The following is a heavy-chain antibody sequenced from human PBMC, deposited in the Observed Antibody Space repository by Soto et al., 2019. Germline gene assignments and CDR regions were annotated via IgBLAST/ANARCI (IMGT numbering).Heavy chain of an antibody. Sequence: ASVRVSCKASGYTFTGFPVRWVRQAPGEGLEWMGRINPNGGGTNYAQKFEGWVTMTADTSISTAYMELSRLNFDDTAVYYCARGEQLVHFDSWGQGTLVTVSS. J-gene: IGHJ4*01. D-gene: IGHD6-6*01. CDR1: GYTFTGFP. V-gene: IGHV1-2*04. CDR2: INPNGGGT. CDR3: ARGEQLVHFDS.